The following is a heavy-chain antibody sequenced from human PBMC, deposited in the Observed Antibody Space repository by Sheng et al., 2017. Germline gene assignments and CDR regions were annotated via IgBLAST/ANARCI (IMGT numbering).Heavy chain of an antibody. CDR3: AKERRGRPLMVRGVDPFDY. CDR2: ISYDGSNK. J-gene: IGHJ4*01. V-gene: IGHV3-30*18. Sequence: QVQLVESGGGVVQPGRSLRLSCAASGFTFSSYGMHWVRQAPGKGLEWVAVISYDGSNKYYADSVKGRFTISRDNSKNTLYLQMNSLRAEDTAVYYCAKERRGRPLMVRGVDPFDY. D-gene: IGHD3-10*01. CDR1: GFTFSSYG.